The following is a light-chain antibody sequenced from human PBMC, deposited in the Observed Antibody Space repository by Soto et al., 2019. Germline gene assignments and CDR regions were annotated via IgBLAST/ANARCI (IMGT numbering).Light chain of an antibody. CDR1: QSVGSD. V-gene: IGKV3-15*01. Sequence: EIVMTQSPATLSVSPGERATLSCRASQSVGSDLAWYQQRPGQAPRLVIFGASTRAAGIPARFSGSGSGTEFTLTSSSLQSEDLAVYYCQQYNNCPPYTVGQGTKLEI. CDR3: QQYNNCPPYT. J-gene: IGKJ2*01. CDR2: GAS.